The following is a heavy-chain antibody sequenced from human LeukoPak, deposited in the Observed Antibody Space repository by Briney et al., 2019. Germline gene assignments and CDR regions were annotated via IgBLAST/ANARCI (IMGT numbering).Heavy chain of an antibody. Sequence: SETLSLTCTVSGYSISSGYYWGWIRQPPGKGLEWIGSIYHSGSTYYNPSLKSRVTISVDTSKNQFSLKLSSVTAADTAVYYCARDLPLAVAGTLDYWGQGTLVTVSS. V-gene: IGHV4-38-2*02. CDR2: IYHSGST. J-gene: IGHJ4*02. CDR3: ARDLPLAVAGTLDY. CDR1: GYSISSGYY. D-gene: IGHD6-19*01.